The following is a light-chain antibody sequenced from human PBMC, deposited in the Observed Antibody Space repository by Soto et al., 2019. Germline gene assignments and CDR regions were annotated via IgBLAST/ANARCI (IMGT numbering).Light chain of an antibody. CDR1: QSVSSDY. CDR3: PHYDNSPPSVT. CDR2: GAS. Sequence: EIVLTQSPDTLSLSPGERATLSCRASQSVSSDYLVWYQQKPGQAPRLLIYGASRRATGIPDRFSGSGSGTDFILTISRLEPEDFAVYYCPHYDNSPPSVTFGPGTKVDIK. V-gene: IGKV3-20*01. J-gene: IGKJ3*01.